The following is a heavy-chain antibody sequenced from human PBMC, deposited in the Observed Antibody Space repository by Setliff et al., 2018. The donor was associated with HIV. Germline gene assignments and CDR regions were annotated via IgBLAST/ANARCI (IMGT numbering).Heavy chain of an antibody. Sequence: GASVKVSCKASGYAFTSYGISWVRQAHGKGLEWMGWISGYNGNTKYVQKYQGRVTMTTDTSTSKVYMELRTLRSDDTAVYYCARVPYRSAWFSGGHDAFDIWGQGTMVTVSS. D-gene: IGHD6-19*01. CDR3: ARVPYRSAWFSGGHDAFDI. V-gene: IGHV1-18*01. CDR2: ISGYNGNT. CDR1: GYAFTSYG. J-gene: IGHJ3*02.